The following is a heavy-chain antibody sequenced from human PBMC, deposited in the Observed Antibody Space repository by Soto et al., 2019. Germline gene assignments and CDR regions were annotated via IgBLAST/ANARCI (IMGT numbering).Heavy chain of an antibody. CDR2: IYPGDSDT. D-gene: IGHD6-6*01. CDR3: ATSRGSSSIY. CDR1: GYSFTSYW. J-gene: IGHJ4*02. V-gene: IGHV5-51*01. Sequence: GGFLKISFKGSGYSFTSYWIGWVRQVPGKGLEWMGIIYPGDSDTRYSPSLQGQVTISADKSISTAYLQWSSLKASDTAMYYCATSRGSSSIYWGQGTLVTVSS.